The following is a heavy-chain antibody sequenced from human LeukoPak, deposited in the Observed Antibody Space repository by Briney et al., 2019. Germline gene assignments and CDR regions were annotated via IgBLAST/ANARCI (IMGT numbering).Heavy chain of an antibody. D-gene: IGHD4-17*01. CDR3: ARDPTVTTSYYFDY. Sequence: GGSLRLSCAASGFTVSSYGMHWVRQAPGKGLEWVAVIWYDGSNKYYADSVKGRFTISRDNSKNTLYLQMNSLRAEDTAVYYCARDPTVTTSYYFDYWGQGTLVTVSS. CDR2: IWYDGSNK. V-gene: IGHV3-33*08. CDR1: GFTVSSYG. J-gene: IGHJ4*02.